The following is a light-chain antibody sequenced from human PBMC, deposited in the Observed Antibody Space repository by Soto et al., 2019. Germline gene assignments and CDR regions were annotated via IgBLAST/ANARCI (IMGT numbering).Light chain of an antibody. CDR3: QQYNSWRQIT. CDR2: GAS. CDR1: QSIRIN. J-gene: IGKJ5*01. Sequence: EIVMTQSPATLSVSPGERATLSCRASQSIRINVGWYQQRPGQAPRLLISGASTRATGIPARFSGSGSGTEFTLTISSLDSEDSVVYYCQQYNSWRQITFGQGTRLEIK. V-gene: IGKV3-15*01.